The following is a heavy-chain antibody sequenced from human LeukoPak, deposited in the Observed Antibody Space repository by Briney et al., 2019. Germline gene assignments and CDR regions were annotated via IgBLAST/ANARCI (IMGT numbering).Heavy chain of an antibody. Sequence: TAGSLRLSCVASGVTASSNYMSWVCHAPGKGLEWVSAIFSGGSTFYADSVTGRFTISRDNSKNTVYLEMNSLRAEDTAVYYCARDLKTSGWYGDFDYWGQGTLVTVSS. CDR3: ARDLKTSGWYGDFDY. CDR1: GVTASSNY. D-gene: IGHD6-19*01. V-gene: IGHV3-53*01. J-gene: IGHJ4*02. CDR2: IFSGGST.